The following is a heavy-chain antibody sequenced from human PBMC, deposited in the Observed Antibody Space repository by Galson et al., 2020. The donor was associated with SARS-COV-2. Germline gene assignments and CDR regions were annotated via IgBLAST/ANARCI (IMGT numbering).Heavy chain of an antibody. CDR2: IYYTGSI. D-gene: IGHD3-3*01. V-gene: IGHV4-39*01. J-gene: IGHJ3*02. CDR1: GGSISSRSYY. CDR3: ARQGAIFGVIISTTQKGAFDI. Sequence: SETLSLTCTVSGGSISSRSYYWGWIRQPPGKGLEWIGNIYYTGSIYYNPSLKSRVTISIDTSKNQFSLKLSSVTAADTAVYYCARQGAIFGVIISTTQKGAFDIWGQGTMVTVSS.